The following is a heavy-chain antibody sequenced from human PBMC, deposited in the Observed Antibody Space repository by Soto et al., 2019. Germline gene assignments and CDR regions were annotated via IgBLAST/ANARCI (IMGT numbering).Heavy chain of an antibody. CDR3: ARSYMTTGYYGMDV. Sequence: SGPTLVNPTQTLTLTCTFSGFSLSTSGMCVSWIRQPPGKALEWLALIDWDDDKYYSTSLKTRLTISKDTSKNQVVLTMTNMDPVGTATYYCARSYMTTGYYGMDVWGQGTTVTVSS. D-gene: IGHD1-1*01. CDR2: IDWDDDK. CDR1: GFSLSTSGMC. V-gene: IGHV2-70*01. J-gene: IGHJ6*02.